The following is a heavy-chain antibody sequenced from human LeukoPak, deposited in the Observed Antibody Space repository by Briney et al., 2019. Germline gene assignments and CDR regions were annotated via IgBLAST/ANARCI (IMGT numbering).Heavy chain of an antibody. CDR1: GFTFDDYA. CDR3: AKGSSSGWFDY. CDR2: ISWNSGSI. V-gene: IGHV3-9*01. J-gene: IGHJ4*02. Sequence: GGPLRLSCAASGFTFDDYAMHWVRHAPGKGLEWVSGISWNSGSIGYADSVKGRFTISRDSAKNSLYLQMNSLRAEDTALYYCAKGSSSGWFDYWGQGTLVTVSS. D-gene: IGHD6-19*01.